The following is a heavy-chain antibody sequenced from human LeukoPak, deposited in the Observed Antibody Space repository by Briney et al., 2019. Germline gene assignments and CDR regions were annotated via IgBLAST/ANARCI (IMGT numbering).Heavy chain of an antibody. Sequence: GGSLRLSCAASGFTFSSYSMNWVRQAPGKGLEWVSSISSSSSYIYYAGSVKGRFTISRDNAKNSLYLQMNSLRAEDTAVYYCARDDGTTVTTYYYYGMDVWGQGTTVTVSS. CDR1: GFTFSSYS. D-gene: IGHD4-17*01. J-gene: IGHJ6*02. CDR2: ISSSSSYI. CDR3: ARDDGTTVTTYYYYGMDV. V-gene: IGHV3-21*01.